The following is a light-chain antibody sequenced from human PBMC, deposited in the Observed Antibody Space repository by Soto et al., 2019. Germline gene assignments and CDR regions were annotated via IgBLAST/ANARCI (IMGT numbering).Light chain of an antibody. Sequence: EIVLTQSPGTLSLSPGERATLSCRASHIVSSTCLTWYQQKPGQAPRRLIYGASIRATGIPDRFSGSESGTDFTLTISRLEPEDFAVYYCQYYGSSPRVTFGGGTKVEIK. J-gene: IGKJ4*01. CDR3: QYYGSSPRVT. V-gene: IGKV3-20*01. CDR1: HIVSSTC. CDR2: GAS.